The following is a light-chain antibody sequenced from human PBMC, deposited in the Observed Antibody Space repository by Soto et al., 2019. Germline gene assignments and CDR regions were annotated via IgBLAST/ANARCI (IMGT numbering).Light chain of an antibody. Sequence: QSVLTQPPSASGTPGQRVTISCSGSISNIGSNYVYWYQQFPGTAPKLLISRTNQRPSGVSDRFSGSKSGTSGSLAISGLRSEDEADYFCAAWDDSLSGPLFGGGTKVTVL. CDR2: RTN. CDR1: ISNIGSNY. J-gene: IGLJ2*01. V-gene: IGLV1-47*01. CDR3: AAWDDSLSGPL.